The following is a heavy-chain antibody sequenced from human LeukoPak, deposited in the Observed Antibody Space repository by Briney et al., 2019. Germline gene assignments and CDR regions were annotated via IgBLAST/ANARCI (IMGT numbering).Heavy chain of an antibody. J-gene: IGHJ4*02. D-gene: IGHD6-13*01. CDR2: IYYSGTT. CDR1: GGSISSSSYN. CDR3: AKPYSSSPGYFDY. V-gene: IGHV4-39*01. Sequence: PSETLSLTCIVSGGSISSSSYNWGWIRQPPGKGLEWIGSIYYSGTTYYNPSLKSRLTISVDTSKNQFSLKLSSVTAADTAVYYCAKPYSSSPGYFDYWGQGTLVTVSS.